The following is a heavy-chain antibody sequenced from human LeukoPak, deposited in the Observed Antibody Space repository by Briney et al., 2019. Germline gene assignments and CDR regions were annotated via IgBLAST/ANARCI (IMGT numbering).Heavy chain of an antibody. Sequence: ASVKVSCKASGYTFTSYDINWVRQATGQGLEWMGWMNPNSGNTGYAQKFQGRVTMTRNTSISTAYMELSSLRSEDTAVYYCAKDRDIAVAAPFDYWGQGTLVTVSS. CDR2: MNPNSGNT. V-gene: IGHV1-8*01. CDR3: AKDRDIAVAAPFDY. D-gene: IGHD6-19*01. J-gene: IGHJ4*02. CDR1: GYTFTSYD.